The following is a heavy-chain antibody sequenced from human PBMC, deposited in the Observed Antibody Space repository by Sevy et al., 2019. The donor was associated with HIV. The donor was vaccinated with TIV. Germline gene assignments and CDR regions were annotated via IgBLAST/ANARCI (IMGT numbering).Heavy chain of an antibody. D-gene: IGHD6-13*01. V-gene: IGHV3-48*03. J-gene: IGHJ6*03. Sequence: GESLKISCAASGFTFSSYEMNWVRQAPGKGLEWVSYISSSGSTIYYADSVKGRFTISRDNAKNSLYLQMNSLRAEDTAVYYCARDSSSWYRYYYYYYMDVWGKGTTVTVSS. CDR3: ARDSSSWYRYYYYYYMDV. CDR2: ISSSGSTI. CDR1: GFTFSSYE.